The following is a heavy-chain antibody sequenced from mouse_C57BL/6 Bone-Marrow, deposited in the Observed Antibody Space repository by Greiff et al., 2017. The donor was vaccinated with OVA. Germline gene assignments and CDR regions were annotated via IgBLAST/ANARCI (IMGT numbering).Heavy chain of an antibody. CDR3: ARGAY. CDR2: IDPSDSYT. CDR1: GYTFTSYW. J-gene: IGHJ3*01. V-gene: IGHV1-59*01. Sequence: QVHVKQPGAELVRPGTSVKLSCKASGYTFTSYWMHWVKQRPGQGLEWIGVIDPSDSYTNYNQKFKGKATLTVDTSSSTAYMQLSSLTSEDSAVYYCARGAYWGQGTLVTVSA.